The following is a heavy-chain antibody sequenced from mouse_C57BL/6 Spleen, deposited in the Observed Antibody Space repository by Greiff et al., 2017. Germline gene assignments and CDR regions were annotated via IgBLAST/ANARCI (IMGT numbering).Heavy chain of an antibody. CDR1: GFNIKDDY. CDR2: IDPENGDT. CDR3: TLYGSHWCFDV. Sequence: EVQLQQSGAELVRPGASVKLSCTASGFNIKDDYMHWVKQRPEQGLEWIGWIDPENGDTEYASKFQGKATITADTSSNTAYLQLSSLTSEDTAVYYCTLYGSHWCFDVWGTGTTVTVSS. D-gene: IGHD1-1*01. J-gene: IGHJ1*03. V-gene: IGHV14-4*01.